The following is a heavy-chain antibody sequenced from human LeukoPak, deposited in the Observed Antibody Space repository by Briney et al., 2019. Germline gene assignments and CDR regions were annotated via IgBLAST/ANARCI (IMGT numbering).Heavy chain of an antibody. J-gene: IGHJ4*02. CDR2: IRYDGSNK. CDR3: ARGRNTSETGYSFDY. Sequence: GGSLRLSCAASGFTFSNNGMHWVRQAPGKGLEWVAFIRYDGSNKYYADSVKGRFTISRDNSKNTLFLQMNSLRAEDTALYYCARGRNTSETGYSFDYGGQGPLVTVSS. CDR1: GFTFSNNG. V-gene: IGHV3-30*02. D-gene: IGHD2-2*01.